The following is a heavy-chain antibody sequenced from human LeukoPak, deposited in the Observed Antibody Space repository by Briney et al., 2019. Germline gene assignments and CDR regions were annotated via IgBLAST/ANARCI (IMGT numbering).Heavy chain of an antibody. CDR1: GGTFSSYA. CDR2: IIPIFGTA. D-gene: IGHD1-26*01. V-gene: IGHV1-69*05. CDR3: ATLLTKWEPTDY. J-gene: IGHJ4*02. Sequence: AVKVSCKASGGTFSSYAISWVRQAPGQGLEWMGGIIPIFGTANYAQKFQGRVTNTKDNSTSTAYMALSSLRSHDTAVYYCATLLTKWEPTDYWGQGTLVTASS.